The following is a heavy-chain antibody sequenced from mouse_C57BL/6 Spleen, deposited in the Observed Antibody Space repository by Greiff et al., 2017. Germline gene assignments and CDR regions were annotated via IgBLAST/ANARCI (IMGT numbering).Heavy chain of an antibody. CDR1: GYTFTSYD. CDR3: ARDVTTVVEGWFAY. D-gene: IGHD1-1*01. CDR2: IYPRDGST. V-gene: IGHV1-85*01. Sequence: QVQLQQSGPELVKPGASVKLSCKASGYTFTSYDINWVKQRPGQGLEWIGWIYPRDGSTKYNEKFKGKATLTVDTSSSTAYMELQSLTSEDSAVYFCARDVTTVVEGWFAYWGQGTLVTVSA. J-gene: IGHJ3*01.